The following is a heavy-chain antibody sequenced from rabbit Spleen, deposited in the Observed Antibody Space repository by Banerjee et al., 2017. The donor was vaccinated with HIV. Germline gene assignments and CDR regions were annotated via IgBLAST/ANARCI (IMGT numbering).Heavy chain of an antibody. J-gene: IGHJ6*01. CDR1: GFSFNSGYD. Sequence: QEQLVESGGGLVQPEGSLKLSCTASGFSFNSGYDMCWVRQAPGKGLEWIACINAATGKPVYATWAKGRFTISRTSSTTVTLRMTSLTAADRATYFCARDTGSSFSSYGMDLWGQGTLVTVS. CDR2: INAATGKP. CDR3: ARDTGSSFSSYGMDL. V-gene: IGHV1S45*01. D-gene: IGHD8-1*01.